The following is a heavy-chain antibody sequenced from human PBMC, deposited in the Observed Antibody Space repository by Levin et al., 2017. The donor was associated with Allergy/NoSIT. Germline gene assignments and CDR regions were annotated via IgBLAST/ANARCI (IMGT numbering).Heavy chain of an antibody. V-gene: IGHV3-33*01. CDR3: ARAGGPYCSGGSCDWDY. CDR1: GFTFSSYG. Sequence: PGGSLRLSCAASGFTFSSYGMHWVRQAPGKGLEWVAVIWYDGSNKYYADSVKGRFTISRDNSKNTLYLQMNSLRAEDTAVYYCARAGGPYCSGGSCDWDYWGQGTLVTVSS. D-gene: IGHD2-15*01. J-gene: IGHJ4*02. CDR2: IWYDGSNK.